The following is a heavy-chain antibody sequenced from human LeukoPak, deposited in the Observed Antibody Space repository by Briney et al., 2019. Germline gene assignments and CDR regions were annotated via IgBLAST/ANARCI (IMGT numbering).Heavy chain of an antibody. V-gene: IGHV3-74*01. D-gene: IGHD1-26*01. CDR3: IRDLGGRSGH. CDR2: TNEDGSIT. Sequence: GGSLRLSCAASGFTFSSNWMHWVRQAPGKGLVWVSRTNEDGSITNYADSVKGRFTISRDNAKNTLYLQMNSLTAKDTAVYYCIRDLGGRSGHWGQGTLVTVSS. J-gene: IGHJ4*02. CDR1: GFTFSSNW.